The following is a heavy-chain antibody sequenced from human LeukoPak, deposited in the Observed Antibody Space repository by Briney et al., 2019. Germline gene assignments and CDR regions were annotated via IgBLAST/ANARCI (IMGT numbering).Heavy chain of an antibody. V-gene: IGHV1-18*01. Sequence: ASVKVSCKASGYTFTSYGISWVRQAPGQGLEWMGWISAYNGNTNYAQKLQGRVTMTTDTSTSTAYMELRSLRSDDTAVYYCARDRRNEARDFWSGYYTNYWYFDLWGRGTLVTVSS. CDR1: GYTFTSYG. J-gene: IGHJ2*01. CDR2: ISAYNGNT. CDR3: ARDRRNEARDFWSGYYTNYWYFDL. D-gene: IGHD3-3*01.